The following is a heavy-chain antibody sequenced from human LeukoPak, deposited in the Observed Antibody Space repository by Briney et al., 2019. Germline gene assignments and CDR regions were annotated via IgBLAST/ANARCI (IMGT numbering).Heavy chain of an antibody. CDR1: GGSISSYY. V-gene: IGHV4-59*01. CDR2: IYYSGST. D-gene: IGHD6-13*01. J-gene: IGHJ4*02. Sequence: SETLSLTCTVSGGSISSYYWSWIRQPPGKGLEWIGYIYYSGSTNYNPSLKSRVTISVDTSKNQFSLKLSSVTAADTAVYYCARFPPLIAEEGGLVDYWGQGTLVTVSS. CDR3: ARFPPLIAEEGGLVDY.